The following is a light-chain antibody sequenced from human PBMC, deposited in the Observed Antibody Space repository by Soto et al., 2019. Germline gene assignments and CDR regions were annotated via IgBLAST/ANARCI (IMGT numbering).Light chain of an antibody. CDR3: ISYTGSSTSYV. CDR2: EVT. Sequence: QSALTQPASVSGSPGQSITISCTGTSSDIGGHDYVFWYQQYPGKAPKLLISEVTNRPSGVSRRFSGSKSGATASLTITGLLAEDEADYYCISYTGSSTSYVFGTGTKLTVL. V-gene: IGLV2-14*01. J-gene: IGLJ1*01. CDR1: SSDIGGHDY.